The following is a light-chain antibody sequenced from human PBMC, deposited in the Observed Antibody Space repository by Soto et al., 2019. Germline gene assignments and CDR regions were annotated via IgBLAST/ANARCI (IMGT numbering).Light chain of an antibody. CDR3: QQYGSSPWT. Sequence: DIELTQSPGTLSLSPGERATLSCRASQSVTSTYVAWYQQKPGQAPRLLIYGASSRATGIPDRFSGSGPGTDFTLTISRLEPEDFAVYYCQQYGSSPWTFAQGTKVDIK. V-gene: IGKV3-20*01. CDR1: QSVTSTY. CDR2: GAS. J-gene: IGKJ1*01.